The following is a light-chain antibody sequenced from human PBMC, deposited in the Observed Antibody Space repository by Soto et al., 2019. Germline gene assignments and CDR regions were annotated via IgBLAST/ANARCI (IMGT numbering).Light chain of an antibody. V-gene: IGKV1-12*01. CDR1: QNINNW. J-gene: IGKJ1*01. CDR2: AAS. CDR3: QQANTFPPWT. Sequence: DIQMTQSPSSVSPSVGDRVSITCRASQNINNWLAWYQQKPGKAPKLLIYAASTLQRGVPSRFSGSGSGTDFTLTISSLQPEDFATYYCQQANTFPPWTFGQGTKVGVK.